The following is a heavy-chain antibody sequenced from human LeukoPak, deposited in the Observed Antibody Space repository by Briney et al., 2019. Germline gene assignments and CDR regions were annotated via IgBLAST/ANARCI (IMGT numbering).Heavy chain of an antibody. V-gene: IGHV1-46*01. J-gene: IGHJ5*02. Sequence: GASVKVSCKASGYTFTSYYIHWVRQAPGQGLEWMGIINPSGGSTSYAQKFQGRVTMTRDMSTSTVYMELRSLRSDDTAVYYCARELVRYYYGSGSYYGNNWFDPWGQGTLVTVSS. CDR1: GYTFTSYY. CDR3: ARELVRYYYGSGSYYGNNWFDP. D-gene: IGHD3-10*01. CDR2: INPSGGST.